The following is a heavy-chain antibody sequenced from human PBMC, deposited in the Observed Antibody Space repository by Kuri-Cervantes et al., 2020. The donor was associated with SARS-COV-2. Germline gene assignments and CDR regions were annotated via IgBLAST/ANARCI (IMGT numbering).Heavy chain of an antibody. CDR2: ISSSSYI. Sequence: GGSLRLSCAASGFTFSSYSMNWVRQAPGKGLEWVSSISSSSYIYYADSVKGRFTISRDNAKNSLYLQMNSLRAEDTAVYYCAREGGSPGDALDIWGQGTMVTVSS. V-gene: IGHV3-21*01. J-gene: IGHJ3*02. D-gene: IGHD3-16*01. CDR1: GFTFSSYS. CDR3: AREGGSPGDALDI.